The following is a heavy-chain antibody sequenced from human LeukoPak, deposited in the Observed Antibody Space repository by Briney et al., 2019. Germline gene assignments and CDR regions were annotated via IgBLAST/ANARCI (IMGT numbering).Heavy chain of an antibody. CDR3: ARDVAPRPGLQHYFDY. D-gene: IGHD6-6*01. J-gene: IGHJ4*02. CDR2: INPSGGST. Sequence: ASVKVSCKTSRFSFSTYYLHSVRQAPGQGPEWMGIINPSGGSTNYAQKFLSRVTMTSDMSTSTVYMELRSLTSEDTAVYYGARDVAPRPGLQHYFDYWGQGTLVTVSS. V-gene: IGHV1-46*01. CDR1: RFSFSTYY.